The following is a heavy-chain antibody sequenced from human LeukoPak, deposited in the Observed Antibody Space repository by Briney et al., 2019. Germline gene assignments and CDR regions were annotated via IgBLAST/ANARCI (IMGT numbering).Heavy chain of an antibody. CDR1: GGSISTYY. V-gene: IGHV4-4*07. D-gene: IGHD4-23*01. CDR2: VDTSGRT. CDR3: ARVLTPPPYNWFHP. J-gene: IGHJ5*02. Sequence: PSETLCLTCTGSGGSISTYYRSWFRQAAGKGLEWVGLVDTSGRTYYKPSLQSRVTMSVDTSTNPLSLQTSSVTAADTPWYDCARVLTPPPYNWFHPWGQGILVTVCS.